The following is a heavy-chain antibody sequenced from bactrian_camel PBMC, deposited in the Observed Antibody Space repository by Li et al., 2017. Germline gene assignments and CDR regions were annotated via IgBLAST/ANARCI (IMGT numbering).Heavy chain of an antibody. CDR2: IVTSGGST. D-gene: IGHD1*01. CDR1: TATINTYY. Sequence: DVQLVESGGGSVQAGGSLTLSCVASTATINTYYMGWFRQAPGKERERVATIVTSGGSTYYHDSVKGRFLISQDNAKNSVDLQTNSLKPDDTAVYYCAATGQMLSVAGCRTQGTQVTVS. J-gene: IGHJ4*01. V-gene: IGHV3S40*01.